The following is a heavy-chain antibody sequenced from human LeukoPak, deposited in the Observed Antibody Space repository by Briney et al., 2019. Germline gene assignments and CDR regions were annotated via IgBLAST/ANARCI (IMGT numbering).Heavy chain of an antibody. Sequence: ASVKVSCKASGYTFTGYYMHWVRQAPGQGLEWMGWINPNSGGTNYAQKFQGRVTMTRDTSISTAYMELSRLRSDDTAVYYCARGRHCYGSGSYLVWGQGTLVTVSS. J-gene: IGHJ4*02. V-gene: IGHV1-2*02. CDR2: INPNSGGT. CDR3: ARGRHCYGSGSYLV. D-gene: IGHD3-10*01. CDR1: GYTFTGYY.